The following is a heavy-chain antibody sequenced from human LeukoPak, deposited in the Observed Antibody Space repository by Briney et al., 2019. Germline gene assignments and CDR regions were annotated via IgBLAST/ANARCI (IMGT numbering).Heavy chain of an antibody. CDR1: GGTFSSYA. CDR2: IIPIFGTA. CDR3: ARYDFWSGYYGAFDI. Sequence: ASVKVSCKASGGTFSSYAISWVRQAPGQGLEWMGGIIPIFGTANYAQKFQGRVTITADESTSTAYMELSSLRSEDTAVYYCARYDFWSGYYGAFDIWGQGTMVTVSS. D-gene: IGHD3-3*01. V-gene: IGHV1-69*13. J-gene: IGHJ3*02.